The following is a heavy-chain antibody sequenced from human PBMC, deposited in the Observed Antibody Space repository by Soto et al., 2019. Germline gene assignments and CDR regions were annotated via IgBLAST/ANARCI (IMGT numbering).Heavy chain of an antibody. CDR1: GFSFSNYA. CDR3: ARDFPYCGSTSCYSAAPKY. CDR2: MSHDGSSS. J-gene: IGHJ4*02. Sequence: GGSLRLSCAASGFSFSNYAMHWVRQTPDKGLEWVAVMSHDGSSSFYADSVKGRFTISRDNSKTTLYLQMNSLSTEDTAVYYCARDFPYCGSTSCYSAAPKYWGQGTLVTVSS. V-gene: IGHV3-30-3*01. D-gene: IGHD2-2*01.